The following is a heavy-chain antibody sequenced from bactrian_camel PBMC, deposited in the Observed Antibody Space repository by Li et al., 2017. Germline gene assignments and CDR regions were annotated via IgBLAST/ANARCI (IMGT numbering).Heavy chain of an antibody. CDR1: GFTSYSCA. D-gene: IGHD3*01. V-gene: IGHV3S55*01. J-gene: IGHJ4*01. CDR3: AAATGRRQWVGCGSLQSYNH. Sequence: HVQLVESGGGSVQAGGSLRLSCTAPGFTSYSCAIDWYRQAAGKRREWVSTISFDGRALYADSVKGRFTVSIDNAKSTMYLQMNDLKPEDTAIYYCAAATGRRQWVGCGSLQSYNHWGQGTQVTVS. CDR2: ISFDGRA.